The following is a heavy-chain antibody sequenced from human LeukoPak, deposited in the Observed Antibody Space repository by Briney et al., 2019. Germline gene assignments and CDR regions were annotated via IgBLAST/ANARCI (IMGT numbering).Heavy chain of an antibody. CDR1: GFTFSNYA. V-gene: IGHV3-30*07. Sequence: GGSLRLSCAASGFTFSNYAMHWLRQAPGKGLEWVAVISYDGSNKYYADSVKGRFTISRDNAKNSLYLQMNSLRAEDTALYYCARESRRDGYSVMSYYYYYMDVWGKGTTVTVSS. CDR3: ARESRRDGYSVMSYYYYYMDV. J-gene: IGHJ6*03. D-gene: IGHD5-24*01. CDR2: ISYDGSNK.